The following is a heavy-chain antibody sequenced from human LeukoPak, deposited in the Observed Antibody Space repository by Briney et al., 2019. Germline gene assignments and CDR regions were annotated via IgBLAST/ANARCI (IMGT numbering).Heavy chain of an antibody. CDR2: IWYDGSNK. CDR3: ARANDILTGHYGMDV. CDR1: GFTFSSYG. Sequence: GRSLRLSCAASGFTFSSYGMHWVRQAPGKGLEWVAVIWYDGSNKYYADSVKGRFTISRDNSKNTLYLQMNSLRAEDTAVYYCARANDILTGHYGMDVWGQGTTVTVSS. V-gene: IGHV3-33*01. J-gene: IGHJ6*02. D-gene: IGHD3-9*01.